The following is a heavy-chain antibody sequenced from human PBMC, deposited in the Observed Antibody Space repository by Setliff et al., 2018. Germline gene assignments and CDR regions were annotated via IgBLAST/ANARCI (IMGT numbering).Heavy chain of an antibody. CDR2: IYHSGST. D-gene: IGHD3-10*01. CDR3: ARLRSSVRALQPFDY. CDR1: GYSISSGYY. J-gene: IGHJ4*02. Sequence: SETLSLTCTVSGYSISSGYYWGWIRQPPGKGLEWIGSIYHSGSTYYNPSLKSRVTISVDTSKNQFSLKLSSVTAADTAVYYCARLRSSVRALQPFDYWGQGTLVTVSS. V-gene: IGHV4-38-2*02.